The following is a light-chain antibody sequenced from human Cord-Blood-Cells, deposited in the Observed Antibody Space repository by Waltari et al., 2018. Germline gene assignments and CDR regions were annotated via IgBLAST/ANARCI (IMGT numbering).Light chain of an antibody. Sequence: QSVPTQPPSASRTPVQRVTLSCSSSIPHTATKTVHWYQHPPGTAPKLLIDSNNQRPSGVPDRFSGSKSGTSASLAISGLQSEDEADYYCAAWDDSLNGHVVFGGGTKLIVL. CDR1: IPHTATKT. CDR3: AAWDDSLNGHVV. J-gene: IGLJ2*01. CDR2: SNN. V-gene: IGLV1-44*01.